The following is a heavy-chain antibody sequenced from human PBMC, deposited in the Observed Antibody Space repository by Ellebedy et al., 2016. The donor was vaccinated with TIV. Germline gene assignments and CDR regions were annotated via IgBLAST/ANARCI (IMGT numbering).Heavy chain of an antibody. CDR2: ISPTDSDT. Sequence: GESLKISCKASGYTFTNYWIGWVRQMPGNGLEWMGIISPTDSDTRYSPSFQGQVTISADKSISTAYLQWNSLKASDTAMFYCARPSDWNDGYFHYWGQGTLVTVSP. CDR3: ARPSDWNDGYFHY. D-gene: IGHD1-1*01. V-gene: IGHV5-51*01. J-gene: IGHJ4*02. CDR1: GYTFTNYW.